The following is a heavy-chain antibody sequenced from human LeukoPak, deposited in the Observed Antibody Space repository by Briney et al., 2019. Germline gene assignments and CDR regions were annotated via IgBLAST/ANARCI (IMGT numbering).Heavy chain of an antibody. V-gene: IGHV4-34*01. CDR1: VESFSDYY. J-gene: IGHJ4*02. CDR3: ARRPPNSGSDDGPSGLDY. D-gene: IGHD1-26*01. CDR2: INHSGST. Sequence: KSSETLSLTCAVYVESFSDYYWTWIRQPPGKGLEWIGEINHSGSTNYNPSFKCRVTISVDTSKNQFSLKMNSVTAADTAVYYCARRPPNSGSDDGPSGLDYWGQGTQVTVSS.